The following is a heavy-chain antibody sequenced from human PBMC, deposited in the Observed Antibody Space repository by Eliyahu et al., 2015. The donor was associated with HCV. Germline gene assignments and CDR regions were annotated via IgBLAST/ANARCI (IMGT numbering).Heavy chain of an antibody. V-gene: IGHV1-58*03. Sequence: QMQLVQSGPEVKKPGTSVKVSCKASEFAFSSSILQWVRLARGQRLEWMGWIVVGSXDTSYAQKYQQRVTXTRDRSTSTAYMEVSSLRSDDTAXYYCAAVLLNRTPTDLDYWGQGTLVTVSS. D-gene: IGHD2/OR15-2a*01. CDR2: IVVGSXDT. CDR1: EFAFSSSI. CDR3: AAVLLNRTPTDLDY. J-gene: IGHJ4*02.